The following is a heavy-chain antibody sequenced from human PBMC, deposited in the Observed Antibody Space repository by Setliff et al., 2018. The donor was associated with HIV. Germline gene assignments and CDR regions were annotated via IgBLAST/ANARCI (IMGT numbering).Heavy chain of an antibody. CDR2: IVGGAGYT. CDR3: AKDWPNAVTGTFGDS. D-gene: IGHD6-19*01. V-gene: IGHV3-23*01. Sequence: PGGSLRLSCTASGFTFRKYAMSWVRQPPGKGPEWVSSIVGGAGYTYYADSVKGRFTISRDNSENTLYLQMNSLRAEDTAVYYCAKDWPNAVTGTFGDSWGQGTLVTVSS. CDR1: GFTFRKYA. J-gene: IGHJ4*02.